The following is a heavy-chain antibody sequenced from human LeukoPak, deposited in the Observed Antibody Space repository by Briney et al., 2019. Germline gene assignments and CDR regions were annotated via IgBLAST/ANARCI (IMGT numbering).Heavy chain of an antibody. V-gene: IGHV3-74*01. D-gene: IGHD3-16*01. CDR3: ARDYGDAFDL. Sequence: GGSLRLSCAASGFTFSSYWMHWVRQAPGKGLVWVSHINSDGGSTTYADSVKGRFTISRDNTKNTLYLQMNSLRAEDTAVYSCARDYGDAFDLWGQGTMVTVSS. CDR2: INSDGGST. CDR1: GFTFSSYW. J-gene: IGHJ3*01.